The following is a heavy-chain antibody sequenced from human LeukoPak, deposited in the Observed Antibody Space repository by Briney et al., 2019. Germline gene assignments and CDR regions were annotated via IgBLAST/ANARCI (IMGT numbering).Heavy chain of an antibody. Sequence: PSETLSLTCIVSGGSITSDYWSWIRQPPGKGLERLGYIENTGRTEYNPSLMSRITISVDTSKIQFSLMLSPVTAADTAVYYCARGRYGGYFDCWGQGTLVTVSS. V-gene: IGHV4-59*01. J-gene: IGHJ4*02. CDR1: GGSITSDY. CDR2: IENTGRT. CDR3: ARGRYGGYFDC. D-gene: IGHD4-23*01.